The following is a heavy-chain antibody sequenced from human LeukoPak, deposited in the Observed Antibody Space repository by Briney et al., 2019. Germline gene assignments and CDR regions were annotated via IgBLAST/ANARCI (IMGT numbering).Heavy chain of an antibody. D-gene: IGHD3-10*01. Sequence: GGSLRLSCAASGFTFSSYSMSWVRQAPGKGLEWVSSISSSSSYIYYADSVKGRFTISRDNAKNSLYLQMNSLRAEDTAVYYCARDGSGSYYYYYYMDVWGKGTTVTVSS. J-gene: IGHJ6*03. CDR2: ISSSSSYI. CDR3: ARDGSGSYYYYYYMDV. V-gene: IGHV3-21*01. CDR1: GFTFSSYS.